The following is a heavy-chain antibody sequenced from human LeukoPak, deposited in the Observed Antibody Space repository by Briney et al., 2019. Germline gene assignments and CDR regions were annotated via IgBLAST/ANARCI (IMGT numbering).Heavy chain of an antibody. CDR1: GGSISSYY. CDR2: IYYSGST. CDR3: AGEYSSFEY. V-gene: IGHV4-59*01. Sequence: SETLSLTCTVSGGSISSYYWSWIRQPPGKGLEWTGYIYYSGSTNYNPSLKSRVTISVDTSKNQFSLKMRSVTAADAAVYYCAGEYSSFEYWGQGTLVTVSS. D-gene: IGHD6-13*01. J-gene: IGHJ4*02.